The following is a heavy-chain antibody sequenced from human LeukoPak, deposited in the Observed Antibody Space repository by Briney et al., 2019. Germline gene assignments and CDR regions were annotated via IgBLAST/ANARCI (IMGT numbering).Heavy chain of an antibody. CDR2: IYHSGST. V-gene: IGHV4-30-2*01. Sequence: PSQTLSLTCAVSGGSISSGGYSWSWIRQPPGKGLEWIGYIYHSGSTYYNPSLKSRATISVDRSKSQFSLKLSSVTAADTAVYYCARSCSSTSCYDGRFDPWGQGTLVTVSS. D-gene: IGHD2-2*01. CDR3: ARSCSSTSCYDGRFDP. CDR1: GGSISSGGYS. J-gene: IGHJ5*02.